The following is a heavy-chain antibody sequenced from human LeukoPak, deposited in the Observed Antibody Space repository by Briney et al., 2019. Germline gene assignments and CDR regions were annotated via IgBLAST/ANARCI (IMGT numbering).Heavy chain of an antibody. D-gene: IGHD3-22*01. V-gene: IGHV1-2*02. CDR3: ARDQGYYDSSGYHR. CDR2: INPNSGGT. Sequence: ASVKVSCKASGHTFTGYYMHWVRQAPGQGLEWMGWINPNSGGTNYAQKFQGRVTMTRDTSISTAYMELSRLRSDDTAVYYCARDQGYYDSSGYHRWGQGTLVTVSS. J-gene: IGHJ4*02. CDR1: GHTFTGYY.